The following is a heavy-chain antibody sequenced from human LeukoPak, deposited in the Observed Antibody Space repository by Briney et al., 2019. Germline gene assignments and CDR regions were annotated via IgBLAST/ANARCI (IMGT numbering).Heavy chain of an antibody. J-gene: IGHJ4*02. CDR1: GFTFSSYA. V-gene: IGHV3-23*01. CDR2: IRGSGGST. CDR3: AKNGKYYFDY. Sequence: GGSLRLSCAASGFTFSSYAMTWVRQAPGKGLEWVSAIRGSGGSTHYADSVKGRFTLSRDNSKNTLYLQMNSLRAEDTAVYYCAKNGKYYFDYWGQGTLLTVSS.